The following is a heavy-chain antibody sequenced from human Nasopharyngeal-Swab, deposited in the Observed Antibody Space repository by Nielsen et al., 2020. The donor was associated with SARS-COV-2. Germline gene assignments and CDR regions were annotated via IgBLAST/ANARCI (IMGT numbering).Heavy chain of an antibody. Sequence: SETLSLTCTVSGGSISSSSYYWGWIRQPPGKGLEWIGSIYYSGSTYYNPSLKSRVTISVDTSKNQLSLKLSSVTAADTAVYYCAREGQQLVLGDMDVWGKGTTVTASS. CDR3: AREGQQLVLGDMDV. J-gene: IGHJ6*03. V-gene: IGHV4-39*07. D-gene: IGHD6-13*01. CDR2: IYYSGST. CDR1: GGSISSSSYY.